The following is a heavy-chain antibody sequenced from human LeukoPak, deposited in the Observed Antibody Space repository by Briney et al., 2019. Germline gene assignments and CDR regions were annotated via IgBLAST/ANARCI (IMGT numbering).Heavy chain of an antibody. CDR3: AKASNDFWSGYSTGLYFDY. D-gene: IGHD3-3*01. CDR1: GFTFSSYG. Sequence: GGSLRLSCAASGFTFSSYGMHWVRQAPGKGLEWVAVISYDGSNKYYADSVKGRFTISRDNSKNTLYPQMNSLRAEDTAVYYCAKASNDFWSGYSTGLYFDYWGQGTLVTVSS. J-gene: IGHJ4*02. CDR2: ISYDGSNK. V-gene: IGHV3-30*18.